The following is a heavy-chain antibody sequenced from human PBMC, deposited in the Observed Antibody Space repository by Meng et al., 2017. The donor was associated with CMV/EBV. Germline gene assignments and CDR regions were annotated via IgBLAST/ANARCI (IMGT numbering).Heavy chain of an antibody. CDR3: AHRGRIAAAGTDWFDP. Sequence: QFTWKWSGPTLLKPPPTLPLTCTFSGFSLSTSGVGVGWIRQPPGKALEWLALIYWDDDKRYSPSLKSRLTITKDTSKNQVVLTMTNMDPVDTATYYCAHRGRIAAAGTDWFDPWGQGTLVTVSS. J-gene: IGHJ5*02. CDR2: IYWDDDK. V-gene: IGHV2-5*02. D-gene: IGHD6-13*01. CDR1: GFSLSTSGVG.